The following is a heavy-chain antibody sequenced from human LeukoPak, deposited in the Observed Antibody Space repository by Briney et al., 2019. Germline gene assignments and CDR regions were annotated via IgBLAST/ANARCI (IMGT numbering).Heavy chain of an antibody. CDR2: TNPNSGGT. Sequence: GASVKVSCKASGYTFTGYYMHWVRQAPGQGLEWMGWTNPNSGGTNYAQKFQGRVTMTRDTSISTAYMELSRLRSDDTAVYYCARDVCSSTSCQGGYYMDVWGKGTTVTVSS. D-gene: IGHD2-2*01. J-gene: IGHJ6*03. V-gene: IGHV1-2*02. CDR3: ARDVCSSTSCQGGYYMDV. CDR1: GYTFTGYY.